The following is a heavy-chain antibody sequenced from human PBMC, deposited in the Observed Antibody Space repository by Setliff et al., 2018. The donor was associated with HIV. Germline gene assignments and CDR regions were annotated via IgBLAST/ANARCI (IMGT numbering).Heavy chain of an antibody. CDR1: GVSINRTDHY. CDR2: IYSRGKS. V-gene: IGHV4-39*07. CDR3: ARGSYDIVGDTWSPDYNYFGMDV. J-gene: IGHJ6*02. Sequence: SQTLSLTCSVSGVSINRTDHYWGRIRQSPGKRLEWMGNIYSRGKSEYNPSLLSRITMSLDTPKNKFSLRLSPVTAADTAVYYCARGSYDIVGDTWSPDYNYFGMDVWGQGTTVTVSS. D-gene: IGHD1-26*01.